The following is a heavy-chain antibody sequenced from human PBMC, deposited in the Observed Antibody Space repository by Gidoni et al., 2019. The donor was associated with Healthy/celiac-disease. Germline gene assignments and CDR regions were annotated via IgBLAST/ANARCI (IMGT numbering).Heavy chain of an antibody. D-gene: IGHD2-15*01. CDR1: GFTCSSYS. CDR3: VTKGVVAATPRDFRY. CDR2: IISSSSTI. Sequence: EVQLVESGGGLVQPGGDLRLSCAASGFTCSSYSMNWVRQAPGKGLEWVSYIISSSSTIYYADSVKGRFTISRDNAKNSLYLQMNSLRAEDTAVYYCVTKGVVAATPRDFRYWGQGTLVTVSS. J-gene: IGHJ4*02. V-gene: IGHV3-48*04.